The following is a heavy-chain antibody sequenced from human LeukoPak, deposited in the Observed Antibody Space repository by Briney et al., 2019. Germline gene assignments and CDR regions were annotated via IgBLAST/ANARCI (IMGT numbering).Heavy chain of an antibody. CDR3: ASHGTPNSYFDN. V-gene: IGHV4-59*08. Sequence: SETLSLTCTVSGGSISRYYWSWIRQPPGKGLEWIGYIYYSGSTNYNPSLKSRVTISIETSKNQFSLKLSSGTAADTAVYYCASHGTPNSYFDNWGQGILVTVSS. CDR1: GGSISRYY. D-gene: IGHD4-23*01. CDR2: IYYSGST. J-gene: IGHJ4*02.